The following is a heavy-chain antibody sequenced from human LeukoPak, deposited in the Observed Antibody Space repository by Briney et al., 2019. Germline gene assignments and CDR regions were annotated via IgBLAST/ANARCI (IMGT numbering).Heavy chain of an antibody. D-gene: IGHD3-10*01. V-gene: IGHV3-48*01. CDR3: ARDLYSGGAFDI. CDR2: ISSSNSTI. CDR1: GFTFSSYS. Sequence: GGSLRHSCAASGFTFSSYSMNWVRQAPGKGLEWVSYISSSNSTIYYADSVKGRFTISRDNAKNSLYLQMNSLRAEDTAVYYCARDLYSGGAFDIWGQGTMVTVSS. J-gene: IGHJ3*02.